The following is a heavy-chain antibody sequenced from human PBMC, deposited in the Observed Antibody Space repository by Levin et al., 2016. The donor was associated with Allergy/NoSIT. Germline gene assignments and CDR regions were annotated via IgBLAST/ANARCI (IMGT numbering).Heavy chain of an antibody. D-gene: IGHD3-22*01. J-gene: IGHJ6*02. CDR2: INPSGGST. V-gene: IGHV1-46*01. CDR3: ARDRPYYYDSSGFYYYYGMDV. Sequence: WVRQAPGQGLEWMGIINPSGGSTSYAQKFQGRVTMTRDTSTSTVYMELSSLRSEDTAVYYCARDRPYYYDSSGFYYYYGMDVWGQGTTVTVSS.